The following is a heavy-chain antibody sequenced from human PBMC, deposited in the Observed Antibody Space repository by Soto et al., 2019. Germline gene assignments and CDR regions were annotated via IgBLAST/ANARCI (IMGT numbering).Heavy chain of an antibody. V-gene: IGHV1-8*01. CDR2: MNPSSGKT. D-gene: IGHD6-19*01. J-gene: IGHJ4*02. CDR3: STWGRDGWYTGFF. CDR1: GYTFTDYD. Sequence: QVQLVQSGAEVKTPGASVKVSCKASGYTFTDYDINWVRQAPGQGLEWGGRMNPSSGKTDYEQNFQARVTMTRDTSISTAYLELSNLGYEDTAVFYCSTWGRDGWYTGFFWGQGTLVTVAS.